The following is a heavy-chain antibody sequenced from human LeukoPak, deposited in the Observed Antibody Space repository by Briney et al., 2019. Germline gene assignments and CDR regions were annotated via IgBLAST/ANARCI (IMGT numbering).Heavy chain of an antibody. V-gene: IGHV1-2*02. J-gene: IGHJ4*02. CDR3: ASTYYYGSGSYYLAPRWFDY. D-gene: IGHD3-10*01. CDR1: GYTFTGNY. Sequence: ASVKVSCKASGYTFTGNYMHWVRQAPGQGLEWMGWINPNSGGTNYAQKFQGRVTVTRDTSISTAYMELSRLRSDDTAVYYCASTYYYGSGSYYLAPRWFDYWGQGTLVTVSS. CDR2: INPNSGGT.